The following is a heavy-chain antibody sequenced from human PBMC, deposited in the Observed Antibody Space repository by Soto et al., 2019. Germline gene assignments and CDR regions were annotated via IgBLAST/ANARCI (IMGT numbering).Heavy chain of an antibody. CDR2: INAGNGNT. CDR3: ARDTPGWYGGFDY. J-gene: IGHJ4*02. V-gene: IGHV1-3*01. Sequence: GASVTVSCKASGYTFTSYAMHWVRQAPGQRLEWMGWINAGNGNTKYSQKFQGRVTITRDTSASTAYMELSSLRSEDTAVYYCARDTPGWYGGFDYWGQGTLVTVSS. D-gene: IGHD6-19*01. CDR1: GYTFTSYA.